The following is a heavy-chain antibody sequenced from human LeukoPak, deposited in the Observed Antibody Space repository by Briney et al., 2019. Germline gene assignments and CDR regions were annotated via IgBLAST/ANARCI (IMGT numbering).Heavy chain of an antibody. CDR3: AKASLGYCSGGSCFFDY. D-gene: IGHD2-15*01. Sequence: PGGSLRLSCAASGFTFDDYAMHWVRQAPGKGLEWVSGISWNSGSIGYADSVKGRFTISRDNAKNSLYLQMNSLRAEDTALYYCAKASLGYCSGGSCFFDYWGQGTLVTVSP. CDR2: ISWNSGSI. J-gene: IGHJ4*02. CDR1: GFTFDDYA. V-gene: IGHV3-9*01.